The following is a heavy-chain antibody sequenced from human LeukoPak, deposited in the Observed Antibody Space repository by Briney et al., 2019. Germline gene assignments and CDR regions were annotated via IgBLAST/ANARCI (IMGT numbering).Heavy chain of an antibody. J-gene: IGHJ3*02. CDR2: IYYSGST. D-gene: IGHD1-26*01. Sequence: SETLSLTCTVSGGSISSSSYYWSWIRQPPGKGLEWIGYIYYSGSTSYNPSLKSRVTISVDTSKNQFSLKLSSVTAADTAVYYCAREGARWEPSFSAFDIWGQGTMVTVSS. V-gene: IGHV4-61*01. CDR3: AREGARWEPSFSAFDI. CDR1: GGSISSSSYY.